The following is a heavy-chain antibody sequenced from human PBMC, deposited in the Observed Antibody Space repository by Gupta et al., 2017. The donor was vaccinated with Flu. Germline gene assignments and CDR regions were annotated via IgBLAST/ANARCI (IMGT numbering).Heavy chain of an antibody. CDR1: GFTFSDHD. V-gene: IGHV3-48*03. CDR3: ARGHWDS. CDR2: ISSSGVP. J-gene: IGHJ4*02. Sequence: EVQLVESGGGLVQPGGSLTLSCAASGFTFSDHDVSWVRQAPGKGLEWVSFISSSGVPYYTDSVKGRFTISRDNAKNSVYLQMDSLRAEDTAFDYCARGHWDSWGQGTLVPVSS.